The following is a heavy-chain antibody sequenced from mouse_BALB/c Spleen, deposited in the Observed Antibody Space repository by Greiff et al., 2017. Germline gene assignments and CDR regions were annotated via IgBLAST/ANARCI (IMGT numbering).Heavy chain of an antibody. D-gene: IGHD2-4*01. V-gene: IGHV1-15*01. Sequence: VQLQQSGAELVRPGASVTLSCKASGYTFTDYEMHWVKQTPVHGLEWIGAIDPETGGTAYNQKFKGKATLTADKSSSTAYMELRSLTSEDSAVYYCTTIYYDHYYAMDYWGQGTSVTVSS. CDR2: IDPETGGT. J-gene: IGHJ4*01. CDR1: GYTFTDYE. CDR3: TTIYYDHYYAMDY.